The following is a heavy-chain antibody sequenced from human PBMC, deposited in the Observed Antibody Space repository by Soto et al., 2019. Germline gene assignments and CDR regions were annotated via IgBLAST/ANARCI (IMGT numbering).Heavy chain of an antibody. J-gene: IGHJ6*02. V-gene: IGHV3-30-3*01. CDR1: GFTFSSHA. Sequence: QVQLVESGGGVVQPGRSLRLSCAASGFTFSSHAMHWVRQAPGKGLEWVAVISYDGSNKYYADSVKGRFTISRDNSKNTLYLQMNSLRSEDTAVYYCARGGASYYYGMDIWGQGTTVTVSS. CDR3: ARGGASYYYGMDI. CDR2: ISYDGSNK.